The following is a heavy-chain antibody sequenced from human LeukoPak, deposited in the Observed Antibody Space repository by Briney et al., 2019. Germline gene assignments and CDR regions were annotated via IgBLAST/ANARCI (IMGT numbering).Heavy chain of an antibody. CDR1: GGSLSNYY. D-gene: IGHD1-26*01. CDR3: ARVGGWEPKLHGVTFDY. V-gene: IGHV4-59*01. Sequence: SETLSLTCILSGGSLSNYYCTWIRQPPGKGLEWIGYIHSSGIANYNPSLKSRVTISMDTSKNQFSLKLSSVTAADTAVYFCARVGGWEPKLHGVTFDYLGQGTLVTVSS. CDR2: IHSSGIA. J-gene: IGHJ4*02.